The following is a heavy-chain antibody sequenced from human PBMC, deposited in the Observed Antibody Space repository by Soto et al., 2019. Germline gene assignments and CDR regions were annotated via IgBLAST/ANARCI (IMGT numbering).Heavy chain of an antibody. CDR1: GFTFSSYA. Sequence: GGSLRLSCAASGFTFSSYAMHWVRQAPGKGLEWVAVISYDGSNKYYADSVKGRFTISRDNSKNTLYLQMNSLRAEDTAVYYCARDGMVAATSSNYYYGMDVWGQGTTVTVSS. J-gene: IGHJ6*02. CDR3: ARDGMVAATSSNYYYGMDV. D-gene: IGHD2-15*01. CDR2: ISYDGSNK. V-gene: IGHV3-30-3*01.